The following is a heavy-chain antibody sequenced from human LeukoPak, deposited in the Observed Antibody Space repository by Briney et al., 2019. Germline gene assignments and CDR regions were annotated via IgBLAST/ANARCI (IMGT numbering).Heavy chain of an antibody. CDR1: GFTFSGYG. Sequence: GGSLRLSCAASGFTFSGYGMHWVRQAPGKGLEWVAVISYDGSNKYYADSVKGRFTISRDNSKNTLYLQMNSLRAGDTAVYYCAKDYCGGDCYPFDYWGQGTLVTVSS. D-gene: IGHD2-21*02. CDR2: ISYDGSNK. J-gene: IGHJ4*02. CDR3: AKDYCGGDCYPFDY. V-gene: IGHV3-30*18.